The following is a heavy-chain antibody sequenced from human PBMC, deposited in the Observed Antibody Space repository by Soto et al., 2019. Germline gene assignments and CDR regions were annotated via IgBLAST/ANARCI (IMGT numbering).Heavy chain of an antibody. Sequence: SETLSLTCTVSGGSISIGDYYWIWIRQPPGKGLEWIGYIYYSGSTYYNPSLKSRVTISVDTSKNQFSLKLSSVTAADTAVYYCARDRYSSSYYYYGMDVWGQGTTVTVSS. V-gene: IGHV4-30-4*01. D-gene: IGHD6-6*01. CDR1: GGSISIGDYY. CDR3: ARDRYSSSYYYYGMDV. CDR2: IYYSGST. J-gene: IGHJ6*02.